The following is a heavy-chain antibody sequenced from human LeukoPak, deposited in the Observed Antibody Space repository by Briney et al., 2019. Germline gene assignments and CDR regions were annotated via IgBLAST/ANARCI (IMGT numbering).Heavy chain of an antibody. Sequence: SETLSLTCAVYGGSFSGYYWSWIRQPPGKGLEWIGEINHSGSTNYNPSLKSRVTISVDTSKNQFSLKLSSVAAADTAVYYCARRKIVPQTRYFDYWGQGTLVTVSS. CDR2: INHSGST. CDR1: GGSFSGYY. J-gene: IGHJ4*02. D-gene: IGHD2-2*01. V-gene: IGHV4-34*01. CDR3: ARRKIVPQTRYFDY.